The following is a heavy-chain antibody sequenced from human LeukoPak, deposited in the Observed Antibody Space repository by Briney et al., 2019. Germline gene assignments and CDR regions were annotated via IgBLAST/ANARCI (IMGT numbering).Heavy chain of an antibody. CDR2: ISGSGGST. CDR1: GFTFSSYG. Sequence: GGTLRLSCAASGFTFSSYGMSWVRQAPGKGLEWVSAISGSGGSTYHADSVKGRFTISRDKSKNTLYLQMNSLRAEDTAVYYCASDYYYGSGSFFTWGQGTLVTVSS. V-gene: IGHV3-23*01. J-gene: IGHJ4*02. CDR3: ASDYYYGSGSFFT. D-gene: IGHD3-10*01.